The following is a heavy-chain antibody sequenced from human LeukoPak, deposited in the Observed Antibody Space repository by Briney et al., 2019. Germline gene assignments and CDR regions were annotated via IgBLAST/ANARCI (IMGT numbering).Heavy chain of an antibody. Sequence: SETLSLTCSVFGDSISGYYWSWIRQPPGKGLEWIAWIFYTGSTNYTPSLKSRVSISVDTSKNHLSLKLSSVTAADTAVYYCARGNSGNYYHYFDYWGQGTLVTVSS. V-gene: IGHV4-59*08. CDR3: ARGNSGNYYHYFDY. CDR2: IFYTGST. D-gene: IGHD1-26*01. CDR1: GDSISGYY. J-gene: IGHJ4*02.